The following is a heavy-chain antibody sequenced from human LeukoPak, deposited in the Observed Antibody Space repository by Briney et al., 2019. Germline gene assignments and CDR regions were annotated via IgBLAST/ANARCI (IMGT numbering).Heavy chain of an antibody. CDR2: IIPIFGTA. CDR3: ATRRDSSGFRQDY. J-gene: IGHJ4*02. V-gene: IGHV1-69*01. CDR1: GGTFSSYA. Sequence: ASVKVSCKASGGTFSSYAISWVRQAPGQGLEWMGGIIPIFGTANYAQKFQGRVTITADESTSTAYTELSSPRSEDTAVYYCATRRDSSGFRQDYWGQGTLVTVSS. D-gene: IGHD3-22*01.